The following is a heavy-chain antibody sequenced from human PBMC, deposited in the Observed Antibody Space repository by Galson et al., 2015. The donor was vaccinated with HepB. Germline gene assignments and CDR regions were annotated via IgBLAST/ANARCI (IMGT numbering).Heavy chain of an antibody. Sequence: SLRLSCAASGFTFSSYGMHWVRQAPGKGLEWVAVIWYDGSNKYYADSVKGRFTISRDNSKNTLYLQMNSLRAEDTAVYYCARQYYAFWSGYLIEPYDAFDIWGQGTMVTVSS. D-gene: IGHD3-3*01. CDR1: GFTFSSYG. J-gene: IGHJ3*02. V-gene: IGHV3-33*01. CDR3: ARQYYAFWSGYLIEPYDAFDI. CDR2: IWYDGSNK.